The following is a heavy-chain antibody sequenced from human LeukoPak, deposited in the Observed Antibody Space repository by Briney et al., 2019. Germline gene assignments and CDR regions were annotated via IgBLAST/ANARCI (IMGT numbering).Heavy chain of an antibody. V-gene: IGHV3-30*02. Sequence: GGSLRLSCAASGFTFSNYGVHWVRQAPGKGLEWVSFIRFDGSNKYYADSVKGRFTISRDSSKNTLYLQMNSLRAEDTAVYYCAKESQDIVVVVAATPSLDYWGQGTLVTVSS. CDR1: GFTFSNYG. D-gene: IGHD2-15*01. CDR3: AKESQDIVVVVAATPSLDY. CDR2: IRFDGSNK. J-gene: IGHJ4*02.